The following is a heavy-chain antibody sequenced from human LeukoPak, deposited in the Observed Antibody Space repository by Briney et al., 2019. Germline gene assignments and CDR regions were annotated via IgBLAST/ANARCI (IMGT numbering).Heavy chain of an antibody. CDR2: IRYDGSNK. J-gene: IGHJ4*02. Sequence: PGGSLRLSCAASGFTFSSYGMHWVRQAPGKGLEWVAFIRYDGSNKYYADSVKGRFTISRDNAKNTLYLQMNSLRAEDTAVYYCARDAHYYDSSGYYSAPHFDYWGQGTLVTVSS. CDR1: GFTFSSYG. D-gene: IGHD3-22*01. CDR3: ARDAHYYDSSGYYSAPHFDY. V-gene: IGHV3-30*02.